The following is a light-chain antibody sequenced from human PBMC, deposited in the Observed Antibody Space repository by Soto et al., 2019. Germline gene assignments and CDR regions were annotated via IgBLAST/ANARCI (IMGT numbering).Light chain of an antibody. J-gene: IGLJ1*01. V-gene: IGLV2-14*01. CDR3: NSYKRSSTYV. Sequence: QSVLTQPASVSGSPGQSITISCTGTSSDVGSYNYVSWYQQHPVKAPKLMIYDVSNRPSGVSNRFSGSKSGNTASLTISGLQAEDEADYYCNSYKRSSTYVFGTGTKVTVL. CDR2: DVS. CDR1: SSDVGSYNY.